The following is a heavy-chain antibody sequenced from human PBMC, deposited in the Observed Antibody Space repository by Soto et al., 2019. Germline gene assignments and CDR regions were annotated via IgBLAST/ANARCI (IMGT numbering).Heavy chain of an antibody. J-gene: IGHJ4*02. CDR3: AHRGGATVGLYYFDY. V-gene: IGHV2-70*12. D-gene: IGHD3-16*01. Sequence: GAALRKPAQTVRITCTFSVLSLSTKGMCVSWIRQPPGKALEWLALIDWDDDKYYSTSLKSRLTITKDTSKNQVVLTMANMDPVDTATYYCAHRGGATVGLYYFDYWGQGALVTVSS. CDR1: VLSLSTKGMC. CDR2: IDWDDDK.